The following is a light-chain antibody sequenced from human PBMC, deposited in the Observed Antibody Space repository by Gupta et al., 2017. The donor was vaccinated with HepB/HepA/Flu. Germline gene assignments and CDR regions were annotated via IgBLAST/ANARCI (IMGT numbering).Light chain of an antibody. V-gene: IGKV3-20*01. Sequence: DMVLTQSPGTLSLSPGESATLSCRASQSVSSSYLAWYRQKPGQAPRLLIYGASSRATGIPARFSGSGSGTDFTLTISRLEPEDFAVYYCQQYGNSPQTFGQGTKVEIK. CDR1: QSVSSSY. CDR2: GAS. CDR3: QQYGNSPQT. J-gene: IGKJ1*01.